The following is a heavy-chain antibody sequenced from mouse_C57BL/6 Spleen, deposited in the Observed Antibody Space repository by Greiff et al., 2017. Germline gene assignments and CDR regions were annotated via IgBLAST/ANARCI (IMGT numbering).Heavy chain of an antibody. CDR2: IYPGDGDT. CDR3: ARAYGSAY. V-gene: IGHV1-82*01. CDR1: GYAFSSSW. J-gene: IGHJ3*01. Sequence: VQLQQSGPELVKPGASVKISCKASGYAFSSSWMNWVKQRPGKGLEWIGRIYPGDGDTNYNGKFKGKATLTADKSSSTAYMQLSSLTSEDSAVYFCARAYGSAYWGQGTLGTVSA. D-gene: IGHD1-1*01.